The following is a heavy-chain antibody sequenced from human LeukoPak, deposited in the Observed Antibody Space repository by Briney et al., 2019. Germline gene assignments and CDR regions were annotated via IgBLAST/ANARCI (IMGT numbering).Heavy chain of an antibody. CDR3: AKAGSDSGYYSLDAFDI. D-gene: IGHD3-22*01. CDR1: GFTFSSYA. CDR2: ISGSGGST. J-gene: IGHJ3*02. V-gene: IGHV3-23*01. Sequence: PGGSLRLSCAASGFTFSSYAMSWVRQAPGKGLEWVSAISGSGGSTYYADSVKGRFTISRDNSKNTLYLQMNSLRAEDTAVYYCAKAGSDSGYYSLDAFDIWGQGTMVTVSS.